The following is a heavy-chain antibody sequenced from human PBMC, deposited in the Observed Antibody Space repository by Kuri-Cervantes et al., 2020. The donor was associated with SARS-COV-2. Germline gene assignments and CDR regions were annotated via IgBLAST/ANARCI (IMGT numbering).Heavy chain of an antibody. J-gene: IGHJ6*03. CDR1: GFTFSSHG. Sequence: GALRLPCAAFGFTFSSHGMHWVRQAPGKGLEWVAVIWYDGSNKYYADSVKGRFTISRDNSKNTLYLQMNSLRAEDTAVYYCARDLVVSSGWDYYMDVWGKGTTVTVSS. D-gene: IGHD6-19*01. CDR3: ARDLVVSSGWDYYMDV. V-gene: IGHV3-33*01. CDR2: IWYDGSNK.